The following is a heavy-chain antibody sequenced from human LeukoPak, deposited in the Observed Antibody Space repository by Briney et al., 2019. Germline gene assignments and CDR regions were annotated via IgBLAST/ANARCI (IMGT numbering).Heavy chain of an antibody. Sequence: GGSLRLSCVGSGFTFGEYGMHWVRQVPGKGLEWVSHITWDGGSTYYAGSVKGRFTISRDNSKNSLYLQMNSLGAEDTAVYYCARANPVLMVSKYFQHWGQGTLVTVSS. V-gene: IGHV3-43D*03. CDR2: ITWDGGST. J-gene: IGHJ1*01. CDR3: ARANPVLMVSKYFQH. D-gene: IGHD2-8*01. CDR1: GFTFGEYG.